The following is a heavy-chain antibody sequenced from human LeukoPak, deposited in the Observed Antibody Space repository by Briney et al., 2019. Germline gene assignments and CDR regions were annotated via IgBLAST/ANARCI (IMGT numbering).Heavy chain of an antibody. CDR2: ISGAGT. Sequence: HPGGSLRLSCAASGFTFRNYALTWVRQAPGRGLEGVSSISGAGTYYADSVKGRFSVSRDNYKNRLYLQMSSLRAEDTAVYYCARDPNGDYIGAFDFQRWGQGTLVTVSS. CDR1: GFTFRNYA. D-gene: IGHD4-17*01. V-gene: IGHV3-23*01. J-gene: IGHJ1*01. CDR3: ARDPNGDYIGAFDFQR.